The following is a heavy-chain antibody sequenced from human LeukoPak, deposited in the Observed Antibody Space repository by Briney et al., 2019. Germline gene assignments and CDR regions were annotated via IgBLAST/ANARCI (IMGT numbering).Heavy chain of an antibody. CDR2: ISGSGGST. Sequence: GGSLRLSCAASGFTVSSNHMSWVRQAPGKGLEWVSAISGSGGSTYYADSVKGRFTISRDNSKNTLYLQMNSLRAEDTAVYYCAKDHSGAADYWGQGTLVTVSS. V-gene: IGHV3-23*01. J-gene: IGHJ4*02. CDR1: GFTVSSNH. D-gene: IGHD7-27*01. CDR3: AKDHSGAADY.